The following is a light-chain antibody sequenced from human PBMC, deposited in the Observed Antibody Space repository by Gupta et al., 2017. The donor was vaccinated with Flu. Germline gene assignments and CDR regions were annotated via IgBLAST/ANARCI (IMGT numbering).Light chain of an antibody. Sequence: PPSLSPAVRDRVTITCRASQDIRHYVAWYQQKPERAPNLLIDNTSTLQAGVQSRISGRGSGTDSILTISGLQPEDVATYLCQKNGVGPNTFGQGTKLEI. V-gene: IGKV1-27*01. CDR3: QKNGVGPNT. CDR1: QDIRHY. CDR2: NTS. J-gene: IGKJ2*01.